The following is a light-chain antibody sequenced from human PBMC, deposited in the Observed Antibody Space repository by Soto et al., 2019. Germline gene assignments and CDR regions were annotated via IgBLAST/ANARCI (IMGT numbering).Light chain of an antibody. J-gene: IGKJ5*01. CDR2: TAS. Sequence: DIQMTQSPSFVSASVGDRVTVTCRASQGISNRLAWYQQKPGKAPKLLIYTASTLRSGVPSRFSGSGSGTDFTLTISRLQPEDFATYYCQQASAFPITFGQGTRLEIK. V-gene: IGKV1-12*01. CDR3: QQASAFPIT. CDR1: QGISNR.